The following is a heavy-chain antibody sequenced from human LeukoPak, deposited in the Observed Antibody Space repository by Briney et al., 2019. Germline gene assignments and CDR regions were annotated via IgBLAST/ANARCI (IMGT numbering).Heavy chain of an antibody. Sequence: EASVKVSCKASGYTFTSYGISWVRQAPGQGLEWMGRIIPILGIANYAQKFQGRVTITADKSTSTAYMELSSLRSEDAAVYYCASGHYYDIVSWFDPWGQGTLVTVSS. D-gene: IGHD3-22*01. CDR3: ASGHYYDIVSWFDP. CDR2: IIPILGIA. V-gene: IGHV1-69*04. J-gene: IGHJ5*02. CDR1: GYTFTSYG.